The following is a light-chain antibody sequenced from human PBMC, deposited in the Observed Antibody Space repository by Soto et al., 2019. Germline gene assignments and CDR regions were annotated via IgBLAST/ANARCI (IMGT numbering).Light chain of an antibody. Sequence: DIQMTQSPSSLSASVADRVTITCRASQSIRRSLNWYQQKPGKAPKLLIYAASSLQSGVPSRFSGSGYGTDFPLTITSLQSEDFAIYYCQQSYSSPRTFGQGTKVEIK. CDR2: AAS. CDR1: QSIRRS. V-gene: IGKV1-39*01. J-gene: IGKJ1*01. CDR3: QQSYSSPRT.